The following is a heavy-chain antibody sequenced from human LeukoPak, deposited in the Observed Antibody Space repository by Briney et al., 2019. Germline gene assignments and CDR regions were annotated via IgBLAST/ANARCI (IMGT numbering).Heavy chain of an antibody. CDR2: IYYSGTT. CDR3: ARGVYIAAAQYGY. Sequence: SETPSLTCTVSGGSISSYYWSWIRQPPGKGLEWIGCIYYSGTTNYNPSLKSRVTISVDTSKNQFSLKLSSVTAADTAVYYCARGVYIAAAQYGYWGQGTLVTVSS. CDR1: GGSISSYY. D-gene: IGHD6-13*01. J-gene: IGHJ4*02. V-gene: IGHV4-59*01.